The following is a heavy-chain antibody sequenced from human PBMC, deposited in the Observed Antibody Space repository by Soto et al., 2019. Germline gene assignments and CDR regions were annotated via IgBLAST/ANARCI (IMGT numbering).Heavy chain of an antibody. CDR2: TYHSGNP. D-gene: IGHD4-17*01. V-gene: IGHV4-30-2*01. J-gene: IGHJ4*02. CDR3: AREDYGDYGGYFDY. Sequence: QLQLQESGSGLVKPSQTLSLTCTVSGGSIRTGGYSWSLLRQPPRKGLEWIGNTYHSGNPYYNPSLKSRVTISVDGSKNQFSLKVSSVVAADTTVYYCAREDYGDYGGYFDYWGQGSPVTVSS. CDR1: GGSIRTGGYS.